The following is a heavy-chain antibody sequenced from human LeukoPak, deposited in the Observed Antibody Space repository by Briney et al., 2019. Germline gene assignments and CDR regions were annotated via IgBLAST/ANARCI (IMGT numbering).Heavy chain of an antibody. J-gene: IGHJ4*02. D-gene: IGHD6-6*01. V-gene: IGHV1-24*01. Sequence: GASVKVSWKVSGYTLTELSMHWVRQAPGKGLEWMGGFDPEDGETIYAQKFQGRVTMTEDTSTDTAYMELSSLRSEDTAVYYCATPILGYSSSPWYFDYWGQGTLVTVSS. CDR2: FDPEDGET. CDR1: GYTLTELS. CDR3: ATPILGYSSSPWYFDY.